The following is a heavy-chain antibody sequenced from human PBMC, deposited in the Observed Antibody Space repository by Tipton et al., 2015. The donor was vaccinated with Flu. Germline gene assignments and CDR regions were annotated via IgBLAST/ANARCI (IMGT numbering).Heavy chain of an antibody. CDR1: GFTFSSNW. V-gene: IGHV3-74*01. Sequence: SLRLSCAASGFTFSSNWMHWVRQAPGKGLVWVSRVNSDGSSTIYADSVKGRFTISRDNAKNTLYLQMNSLRAEDTAVYYCAPERRIAGGPAFDIWGQGTMVTVSS. CDR2: VNSDGSST. D-gene: IGHD6-13*01. J-gene: IGHJ3*02. CDR3: APERRIAGGPAFDI.